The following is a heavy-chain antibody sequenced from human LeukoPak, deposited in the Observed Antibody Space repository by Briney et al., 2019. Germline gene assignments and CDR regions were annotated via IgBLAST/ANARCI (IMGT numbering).Heavy chain of an antibody. V-gene: IGHV1-69*06. D-gene: IGHD3-9*01. J-gene: IGHJ5*02. CDR1: GGTFSSYA. CDR3: ARVYDIYNWFDL. Sequence: SVKVSCKASGGTFSSYAISWVRQAPGQGLEWMGGIIPIFGTANYAQKFQGRVTITADKSTSTAYMELSSLRSEDTAVYYCARVYDIYNWFDLWGQGTLVTVSS. CDR2: IIPIFGTA.